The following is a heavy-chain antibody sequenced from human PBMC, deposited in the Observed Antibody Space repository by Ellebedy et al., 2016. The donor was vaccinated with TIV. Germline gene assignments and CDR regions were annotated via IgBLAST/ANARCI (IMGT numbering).Heavy chain of an antibody. CDR1: GFTFSNYA. J-gene: IGHJ6*03. Sequence: GESLKISXAASGFTFSNYALHWVRQAPGKGLEWVALISYDGTNKYYADSVKGRFTISRGNSKSTLYLQMNSLRAEDTAVYYCASLYMVGEQLVLKFHYMDVWGKGTTVTVSS. CDR3: ASLYMVGEQLVLKFHYMDV. CDR2: ISYDGTNK. D-gene: IGHD6-6*01. V-gene: IGHV3-30-3*01.